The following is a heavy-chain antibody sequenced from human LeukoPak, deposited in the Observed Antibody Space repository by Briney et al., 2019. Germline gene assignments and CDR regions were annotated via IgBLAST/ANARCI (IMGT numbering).Heavy chain of an antibody. CDR1: GGSISSSSYY. J-gene: IGHJ4*02. CDR3: AGKDGIAAIGGLYYFDY. D-gene: IGHD6-25*01. V-gene: IGHV4-39*01. Sequence: PSETLSLTCTVSGGSISSSSYYWGWIRQPPGKGLGWIGSIYYSGNTYYNPSLKSRVTISVDTSKNQFSLKLSSVTAADTAVYYCAGKDGIAAIGGLYYFDYWGQGTLVTVSS. CDR2: IYYSGNT.